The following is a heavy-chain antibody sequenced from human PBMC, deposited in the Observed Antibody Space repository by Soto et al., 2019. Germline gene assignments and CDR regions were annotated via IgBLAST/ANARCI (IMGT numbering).Heavy chain of an antibody. V-gene: IGHV4-39*01. D-gene: IGHD3-10*01. CDR1: GGSISSSSYY. CDR3: ARQGSNAYYYYGMDV. Sequence: PSQTLSLTCTVSGGSISSSSYYWGWIRQPPGKGLEWIGSIYYSGSTYYNPSLKSRVTISVDTSKNQFSLKLSSVTAADTAVYYCARQGSNAYYYYGMDVWGQGTTVTVSS. J-gene: IGHJ6*02. CDR2: IYYSGST.